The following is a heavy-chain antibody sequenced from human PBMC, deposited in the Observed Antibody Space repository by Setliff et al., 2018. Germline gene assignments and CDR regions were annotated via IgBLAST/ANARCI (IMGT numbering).Heavy chain of an antibody. CDR3: ARVSMYSSSWYYYYYGMDV. CDR2: IYYSGST. D-gene: IGHD6-13*01. V-gene: IGHV4-39*07. J-gene: IGHJ6*02. CDR1: GGSISSTIYY. Sequence: LSLTCTVSGGSISSTIYYWGWIRQPPGKGLEWIGSIYYSGSTYYNPSLKSRVTISVDTSKNQFSLKLSSATAADTAVYYCARVSMYSSSWYYYYYGMDVWGQGTTVTVSS.